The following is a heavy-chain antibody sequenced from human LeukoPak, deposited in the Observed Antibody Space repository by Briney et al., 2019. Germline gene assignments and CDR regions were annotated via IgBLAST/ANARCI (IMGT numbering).Heavy chain of an antibody. CDR2: IYGGGST. CDR3: AGGGSWYGGTY. V-gene: IGHV3-66*02. D-gene: IGHD2-15*01. Sequence: GGSLRLSCAVSGLTVSTNYMTWVRQAPGKGLECVSVIYGGGSTYYADSVKGRFTISRDNSKNTLYLQMNCLRAEDTAVYYCAGGGSWYGGTYWGQGTLVTVSS. CDR1: GLTVSTNY. J-gene: IGHJ4*02.